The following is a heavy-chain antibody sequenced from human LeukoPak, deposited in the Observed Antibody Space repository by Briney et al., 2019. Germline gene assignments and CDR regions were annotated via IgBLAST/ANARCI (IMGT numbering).Heavy chain of an antibody. V-gene: IGHV1-2*02. CDR2: INPNSGGT. CDR1: GYTFTGYY. Sequence: ASVKVSCKASGYTFTGYYMHWVRQAPGQGLEWMGWINPNSGGTNYAQKFQGRVTMTRDTSISTAYMELSRLRSDDTAVYYCARASSWIQPFDIWGQGTMVTVSS. D-gene: IGHD5-18*01. CDR3: ARASSWIQPFDI. J-gene: IGHJ3*02.